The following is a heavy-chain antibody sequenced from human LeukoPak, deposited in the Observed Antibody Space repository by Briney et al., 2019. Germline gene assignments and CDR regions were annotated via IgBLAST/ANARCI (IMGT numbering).Heavy chain of an antibody. CDR3: AREGYTSGRAPVFDF. CDR1: GFTFSRYV. D-gene: IGHD6-19*01. J-gene: IGHJ3*01. CDR2: VSTNGNSK. V-gene: IGHV3-30*03. Sequence: PPGGSLRLSCAASGFTFSRYVMHWVRQAPGKGLDWVAGVSTNGNSKYYIDSVKGRFTISRDNSKSTLDLQMNSLTSEDTAVYYCAREGYTSGRAPVFDFWGQGTMVTVSS.